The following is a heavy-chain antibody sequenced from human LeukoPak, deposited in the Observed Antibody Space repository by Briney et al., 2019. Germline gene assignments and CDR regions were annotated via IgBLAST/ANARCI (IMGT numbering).Heavy chain of an antibody. D-gene: IGHD3-10*01. CDR1: GYSLTELG. CDR2: FDAEESET. J-gene: IGHJ5*02. Sequence: GASVKVSCKVSGYSLTELGMHWVRQAPGKGLEWMGGFDAEESETIYAQKFQGRVTMTEDTSTNTAYMELSSLNSEDTAVYYCATVFIVRGIIEDNWLDPWGQGTLVIVSS. CDR3: ATVFIVRGIIEDNWLDP. V-gene: IGHV1-24*01.